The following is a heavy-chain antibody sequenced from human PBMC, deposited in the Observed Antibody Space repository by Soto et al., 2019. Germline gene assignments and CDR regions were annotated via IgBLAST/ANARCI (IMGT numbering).Heavy chain of an antibody. V-gene: IGHV4-59*01. CDR2: IYYSGST. J-gene: IGHJ3*02. Sequence: SETLSLTCTVSGGSISSYYWSWIRQPPGKGLEWIGYIYYSGSTNYNPSLKSRVTISVDTSKNQFSLKLSSVTAADTAVYYCARARYDGSGSYRAQGAFDIWGQGTMVTVSS. CDR3: ARARYDGSGSYRAQGAFDI. CDR1: GGSISSYY. D-gene: IGHD3-10*01.